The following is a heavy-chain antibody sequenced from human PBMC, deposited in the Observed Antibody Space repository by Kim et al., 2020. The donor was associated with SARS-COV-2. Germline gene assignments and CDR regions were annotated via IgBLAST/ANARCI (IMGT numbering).Heavy chain of an antibody. V-gene: IGHV3-23*01. Sequence: GGSLRLSCAASGFTFSGYAMSWVRQAPGKGLEWVAAISGSGGSTYYAASVKGRFTISRDNSKNTQYLQMNSLRADDTAVYYCARDVSCSTIFGVVTRGGMDVWGQGTTVTVSS. D-gene: IGHD3-3*01. CDR3: ARDVSCSTIFGVVTRGGMDV. J-gene: IGHJ6*02. CDR1: GFTFSGYA. CDR2: ISGSGGST.